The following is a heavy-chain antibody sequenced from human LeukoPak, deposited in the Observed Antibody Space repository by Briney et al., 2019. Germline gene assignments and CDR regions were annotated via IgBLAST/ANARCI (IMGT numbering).Heavy chain of an antibody. CDR3: AREGYFDTSGYFEY. CDR2: ISYTGSA. D-gene: IGHD3-22*01. V-gene: IGHV4-59*01. CDR1: GGSISGYY. Sequence: PSETLSLTCSVSGGSISGYYWNWIRQTPGKELEWIGYISYTGSANYNPSLKSRVSISVDKSNNRFSLKLSAVTAADSAIYYCAREGYFDTSGYFEYWGQGILVTVSP. J-gene: IGHJ4*02.